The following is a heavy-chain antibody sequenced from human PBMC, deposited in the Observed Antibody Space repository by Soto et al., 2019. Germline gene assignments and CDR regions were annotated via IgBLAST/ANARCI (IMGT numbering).Heavy chain of an antibody. Sequence: EVQLVESGGGLVKPGGSLRLSCAASGFTFNTYDMNWVRQAPGKGLEWVSSITTSSAYIYYADSLKVRTTISRDNAKNSLFLQMNSLRAEDTAVYYCVRSGTARLLRHSWFDTWGQGTLVTVSS. D-gene: IGHD2-21*01. V-gene: IGHV3-21*01. CDR2: ITTSSAYI. J-gene: IGHJ5*02. CDR1: GFTFNTYD. CDR3: VRSGTARLLRHSWFDT.